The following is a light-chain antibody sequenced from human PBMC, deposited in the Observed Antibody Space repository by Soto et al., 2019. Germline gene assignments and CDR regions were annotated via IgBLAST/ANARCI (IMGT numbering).Light chain of an antibody. CDR2: GAS. V-gene: IGKV3-20*01. CDR3: QQYGGSPNT. Sequence: DIVLTQSPGTLYLSPGERATLSCRTSQSVSSTFLAWYQHKPGQAPRLLIYGASSRATGIPDRFSGSGSGTDFTLTISRLEPKDFAVYYCQQYGGSPNTFGQGTKLEIK. CDR1: QSVSSTF. J-gene: IGKJ2*01.